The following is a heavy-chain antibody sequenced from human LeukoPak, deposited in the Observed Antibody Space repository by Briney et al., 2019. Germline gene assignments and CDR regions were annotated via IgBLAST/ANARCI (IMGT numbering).Heavy chain of an antibody. Sequence: GTSLRLSCAASGFTFSSYAIHWVRQAPGKGLEWVAVISFDGTDAFYADSVKGRFTISRDNSKNTLYLQMNSLRADDTAVYYCAREHPSYGDPTNWFDPWGQGTLVTVSS. CDR1: GFTFSSYA. D-gene: IGHD5-18*01. CDR2: ISFDGTDA. V-gene: IGHV3-30*04. J-gene: IGHJ5*02. CDR3: AREHPSYGDPTNWFDP.